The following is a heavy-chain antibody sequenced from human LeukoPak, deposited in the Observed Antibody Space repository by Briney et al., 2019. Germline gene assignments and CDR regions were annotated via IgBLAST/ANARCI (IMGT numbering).Heavy chain of an antibody. CDR2: IYYSGST. CDR1: GGSISSGDYY. D-gene: IGHD6-6*01. Sequence: KPSETLSLTCTVSGGSISSGDYYWSWIRQPPGKGLEWIGYIYYSGSTYYNPSLKSRVTISVDTSKNQFSLKLSSVTAADTAVYYCARGPSEEERFDPWGQGTLVTVS. J-gene: IGHJ5*02. V-gene: IGHV4-30-4*08. CDR3: ARGPSEEERFDP.